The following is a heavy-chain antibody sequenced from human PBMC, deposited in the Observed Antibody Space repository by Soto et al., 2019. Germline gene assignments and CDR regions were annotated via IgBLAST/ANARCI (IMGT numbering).Heavy chain of an antibody. CDR1: GGTFSSYT. V-gene: IGHV1-69*02. Sequence: ASVKVSCKASGGTFSSYTISWVRQAPGQGLEWMGRILPMLDITNSAQRFQGRVTITADKSTSTAYLELSSLRSEDTAVYYCTLGSWSAETFDIWGRGTMVTVSS. CDR2: ILPMLDIT. CDR3: TLGSWSAETFDI. J-gene: IGHJ3*02. D-gene: IGHD6-13*01.